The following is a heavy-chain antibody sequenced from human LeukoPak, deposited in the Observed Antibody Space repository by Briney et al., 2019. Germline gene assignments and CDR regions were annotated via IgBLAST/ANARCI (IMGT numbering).Heavy chain of an antibody. CDR2: MNPNSGNT. J-gene: IGHJ6*02. CDR3: ARGDVLRYFDWLGPYADLYGMDV. V-gene: IGHV1-8*01. Sequence: ASVKVSCKASGYTFTSYDINWVRQATGQGLEWMGWMNPNSGNTGYAQKFQGRVTMTRNTSISTAYMELSSLRSEDTAVYYCARGDVLRYFDWLGPYADLYGMDVWGQGTTVTVSS. D-gene: IGHD3-9*01. CDR1: GYTFTSYD.